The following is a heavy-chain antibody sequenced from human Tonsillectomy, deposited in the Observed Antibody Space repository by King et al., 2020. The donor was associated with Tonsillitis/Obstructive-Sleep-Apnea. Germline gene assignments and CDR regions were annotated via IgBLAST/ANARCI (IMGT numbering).Heavy chain of an antibody. V-gene: IGHV1-18*01. CDR3: ARVTTGPSYYYMDV. Sequence: HVQLVESGAEVKKPGASVKVSCKASGYTLTSYGISWVRQAPGQGLEWMGWISAQNGKTNYAQKFQGRVTMTTDTSTSTAYMELRSLRSDDTAVDYCARVTTGPSYYYMDVWGEGTTVAVSS. CDR1: GYTLTSYG. CDR2: ISAQNGKT. D-gene: IGHD4-17*01. J-gene: IGHJ6*03.